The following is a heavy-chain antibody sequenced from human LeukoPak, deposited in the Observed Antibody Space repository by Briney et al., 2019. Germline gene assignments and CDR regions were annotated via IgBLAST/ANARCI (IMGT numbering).Heavy chain of an antibody. CDR3: AKVVHYDFWSGNDY. CDR1: GFTFSSYG. Sequence: GGSLRLSCAASGFTFSSYGMHWVRQAPGKGLEWVAVISYDGSNKYYADSVKGRFTISRDNSKNTLYLQMNSLRAEDTAVYYCAKVVHYDFWSGNDYWGQGTLVIVSS. D-gene: IGHD3-3*01. J-gene: IGHJ4*02. V-gene: IGHV3-30*18. CDR2: ISYDGSNK.